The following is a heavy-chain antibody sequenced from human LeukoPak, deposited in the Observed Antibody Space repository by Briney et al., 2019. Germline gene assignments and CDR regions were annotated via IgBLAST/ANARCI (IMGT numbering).Heavy chain of an antibody. CDR3: ARVDGSPDY. D-gene: IGHD2-15*01. V-gene: IGHV1-8*03. CDR1: GGTFSSYA. Sequence: GSSVKVSCKASGGTFSSYAISWVRQATGQGLEWMGWINPNSGNRGYAQKFQGRVTITRDTSISTAYMELSSLRSEDTAVYYCARVDGSPDYWGQGTLVTVSS. CDR2: INPNSGNR. J-gene: IGHJ4*02.